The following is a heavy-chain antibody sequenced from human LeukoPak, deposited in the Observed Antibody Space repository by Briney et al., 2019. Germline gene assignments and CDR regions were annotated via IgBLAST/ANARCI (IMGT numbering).Heavy chain of an antibody. CDR3: AKGGRIAAANVDY. Sequence: PGRSLRLSCAASGFTFDDYAMHWVRQAPGKGLEWVSGISWNSGSIGYADSVKGRFTISRDNAKNSLYLQMNSLRAEDTALYYCAKGGRIAAANVDYWGQGTLVTVSS. V-gene: IGHV3-9*01. CDR1: GFTFDDYA. D-gene: IGHD6-13*01. CDR2: ISWNSGSI. J-gene: IGHJ4*02.